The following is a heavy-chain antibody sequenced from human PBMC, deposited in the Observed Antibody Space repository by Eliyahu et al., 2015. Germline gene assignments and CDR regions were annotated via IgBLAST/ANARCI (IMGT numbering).Heavy chain of an antibody. CDR3: ARDGVPAAGSGFDY. Sequence: QVQLQESGPGLVKPSQTLSLTCTVSGGSISSGSYYWSWIRQPAGKGLEWIGRIYTSGSTHYNPSLKSRVTISVDTSKNQFSLKLSSVTAADTAVYYCARDGVPAAGSGFDYWGQGTLVTVSS. V-gene: IGHV4-61*02. CDR2: IYTSGST. CDR1: GGSISSGSYY. J-gene: IGHJ4*02. D-gene: IGHD2-2*01.